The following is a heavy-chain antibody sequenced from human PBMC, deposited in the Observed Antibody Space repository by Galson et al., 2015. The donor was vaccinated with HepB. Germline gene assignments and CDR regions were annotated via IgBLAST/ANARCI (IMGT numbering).Heavy chain of an antibody. D-gene: IGHD1-26*01. CDR1: GYNFISHE. J-gene: IGHJ6*02. Sequence: SVKVSCKASGYNFISHEINWVRQATGQGLEWMGWMNPNSTYTGYPQRFQGRVTLTKDTSISTAYLELSSLRAEDTAVYHCAREGLGRWEVFRYNYYGSDVWGQGTTVTVSS. CDR2: MNPNSTYT. V-gene: IGHV1-8*01. CDR3: AREGLGRWEVFRYNYYGSDV.